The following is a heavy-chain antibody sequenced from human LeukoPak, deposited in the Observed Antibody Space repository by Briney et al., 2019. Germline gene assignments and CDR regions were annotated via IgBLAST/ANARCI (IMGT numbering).Heavy chain of an antibody. CDR3: AKPYPTLTTSAVLDN. CDR1: GFTFSNYA. V-gene: IGHV3-23*01. CDR2: ISGSGSST. D-gene: IGHD1-1*01. J-gene: IGHJ4*02. Sequence: SGGSLRLSCAASGFTFSNYAMSWVRQAPGKGLEWVSPISGSGSSTYYAASVKGRFTISRDNSKNTVYLQINTLRTDDAAIYYCAKPYPTLTTSAVLDNWGQGTLVTVSS.